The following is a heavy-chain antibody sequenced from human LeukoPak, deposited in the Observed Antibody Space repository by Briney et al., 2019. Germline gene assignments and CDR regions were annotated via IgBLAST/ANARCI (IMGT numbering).Heavy chain of an antibody. CDR3: ARDRVQLERGVDY. J-gene: IGHJ4*02. CDR1: GGTFSSYA. CDR2: IIPIFGTA. Sequence: SVKVSCKASGGTFSSYAISWARQAPGQGLEWMGGIIPIFGTANYAQKFQGRVTITADESTSTAYMELSSLRSEDTAVYYCARDRVQLERGVDYWGQGTLVTVSS. V-gene: IGHV1-69*13. D-gene: IGHD1-1*01.